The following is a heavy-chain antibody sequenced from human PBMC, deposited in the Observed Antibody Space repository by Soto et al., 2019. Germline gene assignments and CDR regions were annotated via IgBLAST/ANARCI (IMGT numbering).Heavy chain of an antibody. Sequence: QVHLVQSGAEVKKPGASVKVSCKASGYSFSNYGISWVREAPGQGLEWMGWISTYNGDTDYPQKVQGRVTMTTDTFTSTADLELRSPSSDDTAVYYCARDRGYYASTGYLGRALDVWGQGTMVTVSS. J-gene: IGHJ3*01. CDR1: GYSFSNYG. CDR2: ISTYNGDT. D-gene: IGHD3-22*01. CDR3: ARDRGYYASTGYLGRALDV. V-gene: IGHV1-18*01.